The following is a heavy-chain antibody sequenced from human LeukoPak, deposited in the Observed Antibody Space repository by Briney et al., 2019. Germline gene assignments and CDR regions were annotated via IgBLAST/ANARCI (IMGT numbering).Heavy chain of an antibody. V-gene: IGHV3-74*01. D-gene: IGHD7-27*01. CDR2: INSDESST. CDR1: GFTFSSYW. J-gene: IGHJ3*02. CDR3: ARALGNAFDI. Sequence: GGSLRLSCAASGFTFSSYWMHWVRQAPGKGLVWVSRINSDESSTNYADSVKGRITISRDNAKNTPYLQMNSLRAEDTALYYCARALGNAFDIWGQGTMVTVSS.